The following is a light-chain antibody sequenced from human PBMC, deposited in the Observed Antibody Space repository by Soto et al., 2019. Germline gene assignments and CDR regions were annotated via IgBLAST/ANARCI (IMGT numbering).Light chain of an antibody. Sequence: SYELTQPPSVSVAPGKTAKITCGGSNIGSKSVHWYQQKPGQAPVLVIYYDTDRPSGVPERLSGSNSGSTAALTISRVEAGDEADYYCKVWDIGSGVIFGGGTKLTVL. CDR2: YDT. CDR3: KVWDIGSGVI. J-gene: IGLJ2*01. CDR1: NIGSKS. V-gene: IGLV3-21*04.